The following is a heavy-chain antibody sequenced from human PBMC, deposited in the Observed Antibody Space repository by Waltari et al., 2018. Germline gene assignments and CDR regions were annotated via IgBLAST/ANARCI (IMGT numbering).Heavy chain of an antibody. J-gene: IGHJ6*02. CDR1: GYTFTSYD. CDR3: KVVAVAGGYYYYGMDV. V-gene: IGHV1-8*01. Sequence: QVQLVQSGAEVKKPGASVKVSCKASGYTFTSYDINWVRHATGQGLEWMGWVNPKSGNTGYAQKFQGRVTMTRNTAISTAYMELSSLRSEDTAVYYCKVVAVAGGYYYYGMDVWGQGTTVTVSS. D-gene: IGHD6-19*01. CDR2: VNPKSGNT.